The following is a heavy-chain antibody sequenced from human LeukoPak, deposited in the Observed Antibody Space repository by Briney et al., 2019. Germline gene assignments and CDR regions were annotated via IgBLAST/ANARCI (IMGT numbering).Heavy chain of an antibody. D-gene: IGHD6-19*01. CDR1: GYTFTSYG. V-gene: IGHV1-18*01. Sequence: ASVKVSCKASGYTFTSYGISWVRQAPGQGLEWMGWISAYNGYTNYAQKLQGRITMTRDTSTSTAYMELRSLRSDDTAVYYCATHSSGWSYYFDYWGQGTLVTVSS. CDR2: ISAYNGYT. J-gene: IGHJ4*02. CDR3: ATHSSGWSYYFDY.